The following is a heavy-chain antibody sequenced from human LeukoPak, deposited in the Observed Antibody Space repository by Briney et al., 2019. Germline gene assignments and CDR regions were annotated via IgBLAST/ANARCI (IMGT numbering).Heavy chain of an antibody. V-gene: IGHV1-18*04. Sequence: ASVKVSCKASGYTFTGYGIIWVRQAPRQGLEWMGWISPYNGNTNYAQKFQGRVTMTTDTSTTTTYMELRSLRSDDTAVYYCARDLDSGGTTFRALNYWGQGTLVTVSS. J-gene: IGHJ4*02. CDR2: ISPYNGNT. D-gene: IGHD1-14*01. CDR3: ARDLDSGGTTFRALNY. CDR1: GYTFTGYG.